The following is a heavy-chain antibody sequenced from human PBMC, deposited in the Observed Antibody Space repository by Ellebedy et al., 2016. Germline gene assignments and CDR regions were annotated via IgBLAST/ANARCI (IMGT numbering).Heavy chain of an antibody. Sequence: SETLSLXXTVSGGSISSSSYYWGWIRQPPGKGLEWIGSIYYSGSTYYNPSLKSRVTISVDTSKNQFSLKLSSVTAADTAVYYCARELATTGFFDLWGRGTLVTVSS. CDR1: GGSISSSSYY. J-gene: IGHJ2*01. CDR3: ARELATTGFFDL. CDR2: IYYSGST. D-gene: IGHD1-1*01. V-gene: IGHV4-39*02.